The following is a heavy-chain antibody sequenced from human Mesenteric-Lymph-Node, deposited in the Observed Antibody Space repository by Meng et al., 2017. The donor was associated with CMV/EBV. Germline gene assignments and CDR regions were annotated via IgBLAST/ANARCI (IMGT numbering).Heavy chain of an antibody. CDR2: IKQDGSEK. V-gene: IGHV3-7*01. CDR3: ARVGHYYYYGMDV. J-gene: IGHJ6*02. CDR1: GFTFSSYW. Sequence: GESLKISCAASGFTFSSYWMNWVRQAPGKGLEWVANIKQDGSEKYYVDSVKGRFTISRDNAKNSLYLQMHSLTAEDTAVYYCARVGHYYYYGMDVWGPGTTVTVSS.